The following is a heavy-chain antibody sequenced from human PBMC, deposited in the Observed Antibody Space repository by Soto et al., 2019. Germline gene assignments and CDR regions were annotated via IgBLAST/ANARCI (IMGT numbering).Heavy chain of an antibody. Sequence: SETLSLTCNVSGGSIDRSNYYWDWLRQPPGKGLEWIGTTYYNGNAYYNPSLRSRVSMSVDTSKNQFSLKLISVTAADTAVYYWARLRSLGPTTVTTRVLYYYCGMDVGGKGTRVTVSS. J-gene: IGHJ6*04. V-gene: IGHV4-39*07. CDR2: TYYNGNA. CDR3: ARLRSLGPTTVTTRVLYYYCGMDV. CDR1: GGSIDRSNYY. D-gene: IGHD4-17*01.